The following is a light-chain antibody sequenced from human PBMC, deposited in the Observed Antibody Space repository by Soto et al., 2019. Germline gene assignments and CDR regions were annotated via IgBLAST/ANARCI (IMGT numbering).Light chain of an antibody. CDR2: GAS. V-gene: IGKV3-15*01. J-gene: IGKJ2*01. CDR1: QSVSSK. Sequence: EIVMTQSPVTLSVSPGERATLSCRASQSVSSKLAWYQQKPGQAPRLLIYGASTRATGIPARFSGSGSGTEFTLSISSLQSEDFAVYYCQQYNNWPRTFGQGTKLEIK. CDR3: QQYNNWPRT.